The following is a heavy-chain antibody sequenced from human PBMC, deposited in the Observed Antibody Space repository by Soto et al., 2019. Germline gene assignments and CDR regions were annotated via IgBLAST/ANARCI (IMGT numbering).Heavy chain of an antibody. D-gene: IGHD1-1*01. CDR2: ISSSSSYI. CDR1: GFTFSSYS. J-gene: IGHJ6*03. V-gene: IGHV3-21*01. Sequence: GGSLRLSCAASGFTFSSYSMNWVRQAPGKGLEWVSSISSSSSYIYYADSVKGRFTISRDNAKNSLYLQMNSLRAEDTAVYYCASQGQGTTGTTYGLYYYYYYMDVWGKGTTVTVSS. CDR3: ASQGQGTTGTTYGLYYYYYYMDV.